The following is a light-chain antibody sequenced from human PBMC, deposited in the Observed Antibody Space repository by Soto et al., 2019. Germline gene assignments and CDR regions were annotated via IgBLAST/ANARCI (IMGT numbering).Light chain of an antibody. Sequence: DIQMTQSPSTLSASVGDRVTITCRASQSISSWLAWYQQKPGKAPNLLIYKASSLQSGVPSRFSGSGSGTEFTLTISSLQPDDCGTYYCQQYNDKWTFGQGNKVDIK. CDR2: KAS. V-gene: IGKV1-5*03. CDR3: QQYNDKWT. J-gene: IGKJ1*01. CDR1: QSISSW.